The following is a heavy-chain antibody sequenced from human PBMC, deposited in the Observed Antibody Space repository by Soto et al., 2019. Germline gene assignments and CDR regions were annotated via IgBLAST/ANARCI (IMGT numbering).Heavy chain of an antibody. CDR2: IDPSDSYT. J-gene: IGHJ6*02. CDR3: ARRGHCSGGSCYAGAYYYYYSGMDV. D-gene: IGHD2-15*01. Sequence: LGESLKISCKGSGYSFTSYWISWVRQMPGKGLEWMGRIDPSDSYTNYSPSFQGHVTISADKSISTAYLQWSSLKASDTAMYYCARRGHCSGGSCYAGAYYYYYSGMDVWGQGTTVAVSS. V-gene: IGHV5-10-1*01. CDR1: GYSFTSYW.